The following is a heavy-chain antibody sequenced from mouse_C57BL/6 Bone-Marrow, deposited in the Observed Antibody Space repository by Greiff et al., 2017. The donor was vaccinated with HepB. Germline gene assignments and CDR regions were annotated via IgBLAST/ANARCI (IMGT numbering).Heavy chain of an antibody. CDR2: IDPSDSYT. Sequence: QVQLKQPGAELVRPGTSVKLSCKASGYTFTSYWMHWVKQRPGQGLEWIGVIDPSDSYTNYNQKFKGKATLTVDTSSSTAYMQLSSLTSEDSAVYYCARSGAMITTRRRSGFAYWGQGTLVTVSA. J-gene: IGHJ3*01. CDR1: GYTFTSYW. V-gene: IGHV1-59*01. D-gene: IGHD2-4*01. CDR3: ARSGAMITTRRRSGFAY.